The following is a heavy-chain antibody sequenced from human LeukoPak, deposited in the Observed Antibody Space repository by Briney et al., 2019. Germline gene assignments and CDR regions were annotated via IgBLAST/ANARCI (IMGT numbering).Heavy chain of an antibody. J-gene: IGHJ6*04. V-gene: IGHV3-13*05. CDR3: ARAGRKGDYCMDV. CDR2: ICTVGEP. Sequence: GGSLSHSCVGTGFTFSRYEMHWVRPAAGKGLEWVSAICTVGEPYYTGCVKGRFTISRENAKNSLYLQMNSLRAEDTAVYYCARAGRKGDYCMDVWGKGTTVTVSS. CDR1: GFTFSRYE.